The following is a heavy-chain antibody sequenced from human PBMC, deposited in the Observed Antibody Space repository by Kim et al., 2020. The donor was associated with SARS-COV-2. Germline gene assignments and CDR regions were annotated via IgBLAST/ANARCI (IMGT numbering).Heavy chain of an antibody. J-gene: IGHJ4*02. V-gene: IGHV3-64*01. D-gene: IGHD6-13*01. Sequence: GGSLRLSCAASGFTFSSYAMHWVRQAPGKGLEYVSAISSNGGSTYYANSVKGRFTISRDNSKNTLYLQMGSLRAEDMAVYYCARNYGSSWYYFDYWGQGTLVTVSS. CDR3: ARNYGSSWYYFDY. CDR1: GFTFSSYA. CDR2: ISSNGGST.